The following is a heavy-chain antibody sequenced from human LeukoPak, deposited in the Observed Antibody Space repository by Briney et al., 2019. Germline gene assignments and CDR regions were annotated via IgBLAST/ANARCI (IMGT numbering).Heavy chain of an antibody. J-gene: IGHJ4*02. Sequence: GGPLRLSCAASGFTFSSYWMSWVRQAPGKGLEWVANIKQDGSEKYCVDSVEGRFTISRDNAKNSLYLQMNSLRAEDTAVYYCARDSYGDYAFDYWGQGTLVTVSS. CDR3: ARDSYGDYAFDY. CDR1: GFTFSSYW. CDR2: IKQDGSEK. D-gene: IGHD4-17*01. V-gene: IGHV3-7*01.